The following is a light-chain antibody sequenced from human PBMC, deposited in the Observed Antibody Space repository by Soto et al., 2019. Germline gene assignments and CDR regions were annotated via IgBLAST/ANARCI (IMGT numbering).Light chain of an antibody. J-gene: IGKJ1*01. CDR2: KAS. CDR3: QQYNSYST. CDR1: QSISSW. V-gene: IGKV1-5*03. Sequence: DIQMTQSPSTLSASVGDRVTITCRASQSISSWLAWYQQKPGKAPKLLIYKASSLESGVPSRFSGSGSGTEFTLTISSLQADDFATYYCQQYNSYSTFGQGTRWIS.